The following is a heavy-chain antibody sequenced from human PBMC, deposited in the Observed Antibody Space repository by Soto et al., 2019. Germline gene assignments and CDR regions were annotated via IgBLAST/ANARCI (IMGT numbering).Heavy chain of an antibody. D-gene: IGHD3-22*01. Sequence: NPSETLSLTCAVYGGSFSAYYWSWIRQPPGKGLEWIGEINHSGSTNYNPSLKSRVTISIDTSKNQFSLKLSSVTAADTAVYYCASVGAMTMTSNWFDPWGQGTLVTVSS. CDR2: INHSGST. CDR3: ASVGAMTMTSNWFDP. J-gene: IGHJ5*02. V-gene: IGHV4-34*01. CDR1: GGSFSAYY.